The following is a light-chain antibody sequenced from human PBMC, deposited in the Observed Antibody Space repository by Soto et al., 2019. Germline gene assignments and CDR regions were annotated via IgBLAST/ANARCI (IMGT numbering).Light chain of an antibody. V-gene: IGKV3-11*01. J-gene: IGKJ5*01. CDR1: QSVSSH. Sequence: EIVLTQSPATLSLSPGERATLSCRASQSVSSHLAWYQQKPGQAPRLLIYDASNRATGIPARFSGSGSGTDFTLTISSLEPADFAVYYCQQRSNWPTITFGQGTRLEIK. CDR2: DAS. CDR3: QQRSNWPTIT.